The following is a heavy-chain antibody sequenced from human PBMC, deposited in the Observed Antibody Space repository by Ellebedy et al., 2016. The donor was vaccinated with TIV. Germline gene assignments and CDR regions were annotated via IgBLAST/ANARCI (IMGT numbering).Heavy chain of an antibody. CDR1: GFTFSSYT. Sequence: PGGSLRLSCAASGFTFSSYTMGWVRQAPGAGLEWVSDINPSGGKTYYADAVKGRFTISRDNSKNTLFLQMNSLRADDTAIYYCAKAGDASWYNYWGQGTLVTVSS. V-gene: IGHV3-23*01. J-gene: IGHJ4*02. D-gene: IGHD1-14*01. CDR2: INPSGGKT. CDR3: AKAGDASWYNY.